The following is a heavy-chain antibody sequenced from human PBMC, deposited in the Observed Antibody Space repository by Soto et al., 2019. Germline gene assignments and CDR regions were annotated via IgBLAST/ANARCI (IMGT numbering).Heavy chain of an antibody. D-gene: IGHD6-13*01. Sequence: GVSLRLSCAASGFTLSSYSMNWVRQAPGKGLEWVSYITSSSSTIYYADSVKGRFTISRDNAKNSLYLQMNSLRAEDTAVYFCARAKGSSSLNWFDPWGQGTLVTVSS. V-gene: IGHV3-48*01. CDR1: GFTLSSYS. CDR3: ARAKGSSSLNWFDP. J-gene: IGHJ5*02. CDR2: ITSSSSTI.